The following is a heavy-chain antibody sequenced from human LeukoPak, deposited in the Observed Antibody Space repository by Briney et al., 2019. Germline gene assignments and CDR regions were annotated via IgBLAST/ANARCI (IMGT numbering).Heavy chain of an antibody. CDR2: INHSGST. CDR1: GGSFSGYY. CDR3: ARVLPLQFGVHKLAFDI. J-gene: IGHJ3*02. V-gene: IGHV4-34*01. D-gene: IGHD3-10*01. Sequence: PSETLSLTCAVYGGSFSGYYWSWIRQPPGKGLEWIGEINHSGSTNYNPSLKSRVTISVDTSKNQFSLKLSSVTAADTAVYYCARVLPLQFGVHKLAFDIWGQGTMVTVSS.